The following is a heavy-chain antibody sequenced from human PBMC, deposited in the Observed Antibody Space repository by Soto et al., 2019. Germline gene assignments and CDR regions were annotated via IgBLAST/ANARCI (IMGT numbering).Heavy chain of an antibody. CDR3: AREYSVDSSSSFDY. V-gene: IGHV3-53*01. CDR2: IYSGGST. D-gene: IGHD6-13*01. Sequence: PGGSLRLSCAASGFTVSSNYMSWVRQAPGKGLEWVSVIYSGGSTYYADSVKGRFTISRDNSKNTLYLQMNSLRAEDTAVNYCAREYSVDSSSSFDYWGQGTLVTVSS. CDR1: GFTVSSNY. J-gene: IGHJ4*02.